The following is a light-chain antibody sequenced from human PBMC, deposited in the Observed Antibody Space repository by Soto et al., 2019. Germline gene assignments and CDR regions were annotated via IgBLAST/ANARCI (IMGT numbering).Light chain of an antibody. CDR2: GAS. CDR1: QSVSSSY. Sequence: IVLTHSPGTLSFSPGERATLSFRASQSVSSSYLAWYQQKPGQAPRLLIYGASSRATGIPDRFSGSGSGTDFTLTISRLEPEDFAVYYCQQRSNWITFGQGTRLEIK. V-gene: IGKV3D-20*02. CDR3: QQRSNWIT. J-gene: IGKJ5*01.